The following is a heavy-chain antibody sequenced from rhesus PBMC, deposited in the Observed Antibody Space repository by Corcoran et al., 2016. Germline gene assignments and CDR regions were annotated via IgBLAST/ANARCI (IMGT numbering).Heavy chain of an antibody. CDR1: GGSIGSNW. CDR3: ARDGGDRFDV. CDR2: ILGSGGST. V-gene: IGHV4-173*01. J-gene: IGHJ5-1*01. Sequence: QLQLQESGPGLVKPSETLSLSCAVSGGSIGSNWWSWIRQSPGKGLEWSGGILGSGGSTSDNPHRKSRVTISTETSKNQLSLRLISLTAADTAVYYCARDGGDRFDVWGPGVLVTVSS. D-gene: IGHD3-22*01.